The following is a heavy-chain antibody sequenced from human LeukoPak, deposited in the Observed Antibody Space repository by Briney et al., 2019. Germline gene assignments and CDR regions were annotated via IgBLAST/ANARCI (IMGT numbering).Heavy chain of an antibody. CDR3: AKDKAPLYSGYDWDLDF. CDR2: INWNSASI. J-gene: IGHJ4*02. D-gene: IGHD5-12*01. Sequence: GGSLRLSCAASGSTFHYYAIHWVRQVPGKGLERVSGINWNSASIGYADSVKGRFTISRDNAKNSVFLQMDSLRAEDTALYYCAKDKAPLYSGYDWDLDFWGQGTLVTVSS. CDR1: GSTFHYYA. V-gene: IGHV3-9*01.